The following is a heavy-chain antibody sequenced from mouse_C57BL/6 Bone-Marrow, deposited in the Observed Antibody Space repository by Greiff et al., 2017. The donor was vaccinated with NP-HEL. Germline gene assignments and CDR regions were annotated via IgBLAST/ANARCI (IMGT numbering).Heavy chain of an antibody. D-gene: IGHD2-5*01. CDR2: ISDGGSST. CDR1: GFTFSSYA. V-gene: IGHV5-4*01. Sequence: EVQRVESGGGLVKPGGSLKLSCAASGFTFSSYAMSWVRQTPEKRLEWVATISDGGSSTYYPDNVKGRFTISRDTAKNNLYLQMSHLESEDTARYYCAREPHYSNYEGVDWGQGTTLTVSS. CDR3: AREPHYSNYEGVD. J-gene: IGHJ2*01.